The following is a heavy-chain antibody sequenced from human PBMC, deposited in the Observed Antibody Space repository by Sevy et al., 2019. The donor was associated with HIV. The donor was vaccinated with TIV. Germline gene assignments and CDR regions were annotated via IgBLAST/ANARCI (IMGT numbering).Heavy chain of an antibody. CDR2: IGTAGDT. CDR3: ARAYSSGWYDY. Sequence: GGSLRLSCAASGFTFSSYDMHWVRQATGKGLEWVSAIGTAGDTYYRGSVKGRFTISRENAKNSLYLQMNSLRVGDTAVYYCARAYSSGWYDYWGQGTLVTVSS. CDR1: GFTFSSYD. V-gene: IGHV3-13*01. J-gene: IGHJ4*02. D-gene: IGHD6-19*01.